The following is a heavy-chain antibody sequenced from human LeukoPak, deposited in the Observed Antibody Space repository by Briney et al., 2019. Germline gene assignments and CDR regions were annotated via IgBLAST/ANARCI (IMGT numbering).Heavy chain of an antibody. CDR1: GGSISSYH. CDR2: IYTSGST. CDR3: ARDSSSTGLWFDP. J-gene: IGHJ5*02. Sequence: SETLSLTCTVSGGSISSYHWSWIRQPAGKGLEWIGRIYTSGSTNYNPSPKGRVTMSVDTSKNQFSLKLSSVAAADTAVYYCARDSSSTGLWFDPWGQGTLVTVSS. D-gene: IGHD6-13*01. V-gene: IGHV4-4*07.